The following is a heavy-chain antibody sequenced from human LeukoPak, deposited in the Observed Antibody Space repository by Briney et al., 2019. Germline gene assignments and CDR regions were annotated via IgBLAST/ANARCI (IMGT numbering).Heavy chain of an antibody. J-gene: IGHJ4*01. D-gene: IGHD3-10*01. Sequence: GASVKVSCKASGYTFTGYYMHWVRQAPGQGLEWMGWINPNSGGTNYAQKFQGRVTMTRDTSISTAYMELSRLRSDDTAVYYCAREITMVRGVRSGPRPYDYWGHGTLVTVYS. V-gene: IGHV1-2*02. CDR2: INPNSGGT. CDR1: GYTFTGYY. CDR3: AREITMVRGVRSGPRPYDY.